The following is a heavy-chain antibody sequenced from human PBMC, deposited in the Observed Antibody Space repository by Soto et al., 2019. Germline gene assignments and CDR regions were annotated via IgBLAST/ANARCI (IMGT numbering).Heavy chain of an antibody. V-gene: IGHV2-26*01. J-gene: IGHJ5*02. CDR2: IFSNDEK. Sequence: SGPTLVNPTETLTLTCTVSGFSLSNARIGVSWISQPPGKAMDWLAHIFSNDEKSYSTSLKSRLNISKDTSKSQVVLTMTNMDPVDTATYYCARIKVTIFGVVDNWFDPWGQGTLVTVSS. CDR3: ARIKVTIFGVVDNWFDP. CDR1: GFSLSNARIG. D-gene: IGHD3-3*01.